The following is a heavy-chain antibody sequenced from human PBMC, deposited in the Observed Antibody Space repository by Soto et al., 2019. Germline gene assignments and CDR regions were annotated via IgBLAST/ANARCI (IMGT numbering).Heavy chain of an antibody. CDR3: ARGSRYCSSTSCYVRLGNDYYYYGMDV. CDR1: GGTFSSYA. V-gene: IGHV1-69*13. J-gene: IGHJ6*02. CDR2: IIPIFGTA. Sequence: ASVKVSCKASGGTFSSYAISWVRQAPGQGLEWMGGIIPIFGTANYAQKFQGRVTITADESTSTAYMELSSLRSEDTAVYYCARGSRYCSSTSCYVRLGNDYYYYGMDVWGQGTTVTVSS. D-gene: IGHD2-2*01.